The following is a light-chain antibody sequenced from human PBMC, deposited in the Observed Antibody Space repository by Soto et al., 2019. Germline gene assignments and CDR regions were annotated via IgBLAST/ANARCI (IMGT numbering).Light chain of an antibody. CDR3: SSYTSSSTLV. V-gene: IGLV2-14*01. J-gene: IGLJ2*01. CDR2: DVS. Sequence: QSALTQPASVSGSPGQSITISCTGTSSDVGGYNYVSWYQQHPGKAPKLMMYDVSNRPSGVSNRFSGYKSDNTASLNISGLADEDEADYYCSSYTSSSTLVFGGGTKLTVL. CDR1: SSDVGGYNY.